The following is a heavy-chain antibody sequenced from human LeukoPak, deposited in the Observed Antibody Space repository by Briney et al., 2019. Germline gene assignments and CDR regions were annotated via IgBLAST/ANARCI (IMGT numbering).Heavy chain of an antibody. V-gene: IGHV3-7*01. CDR1: GFTFRNYW. CDR3: ARRSAAKDAFDI. Sequence: GGSLRLSCAASGFTFRNYWMSWARQAPGKGLEWVANIKQDGSEKYYVDSVKGRFTISRDNAKNSLYLQMNSLRAEDTAVYYCARRSAAKDAFDIWGQGTMVTVSS. J-gene: IGHJ3*02. D-gene: IGHD6-25*01. CDR2: IKQDGSEK.